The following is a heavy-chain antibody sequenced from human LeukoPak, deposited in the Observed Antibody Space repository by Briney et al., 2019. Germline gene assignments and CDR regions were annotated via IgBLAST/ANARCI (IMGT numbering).Heavy chain of an antibody. Sequence: QPGGSLRLSCAASGFTFSSYEMNWVRQAPGRGLEWVSTIIGSGVSTFYADSVKGRFTISRDNSKNTLYLQVNSLRAEDTAVYYCAKDLDLVGATVGYWGQGTLVTVSS. V-gene: IGHV3-23*01. CDR2: IIGSGVST. CDR3: AKDLDLVGATVGY. D-gene: IGHD1-26*01. CDR1: GFTFSSYE. J-gene: IGHJ4*02.